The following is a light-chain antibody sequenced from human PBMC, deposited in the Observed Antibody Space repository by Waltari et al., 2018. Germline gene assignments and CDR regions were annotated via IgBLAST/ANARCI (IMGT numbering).Light chain of an antibody. V-gene: IGKV4-1*01. CDR3: QQYYSTPPHT. J-gene: IGKJ2*01. Sequence: DIVMTQSPDSLAVSLGERATINCKSSQSVLYSSNNKNYLAWYQRKTGQPPKMLLYWASTRESGVPDRFSGSGSGTDFTLTISSLQAEDVAVYYCQQYYSTPPHTFGQGTKLEIK. CDR2: WAS. CDR1: QSVLYSSNNKNY.